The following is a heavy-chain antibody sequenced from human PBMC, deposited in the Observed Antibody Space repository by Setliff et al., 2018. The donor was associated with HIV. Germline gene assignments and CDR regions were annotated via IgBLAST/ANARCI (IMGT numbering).Heavy chain of an antibody. CDR1: GFTFSDYY. J-gene: IGHJ6*03. CDR2: ISSSSSYT. Sequence: GGSLRLSCAASGFTFSDYYMSWIRQAPGKGLEWVSYISSSSSYTNYADAVKGRVTISRDNAKNSLYLQMNSLRAEDTAVYYCARSISCSWLYYYYYYMDVWGKGTTVTVSS. D-gene: IGHD6-13*01. CDR3: ARSISCSWLYYYYYYMDV. V-gene: IGHV3-11*03.